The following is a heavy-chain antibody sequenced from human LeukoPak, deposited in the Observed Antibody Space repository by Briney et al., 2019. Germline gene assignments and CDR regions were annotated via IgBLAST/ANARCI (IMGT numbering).Heavy chain of an antibody. J-gene: IGHJ5*02. D-gene: IGHD3-9*01. CDR1: GGSISSYY. CDR3: ARYLLTGYSNNCFDP. V-gene: IGHV4-59*01. CDR2: IYYIGST. Sequence: PSETLSLTCSVSGGSISSYYWSRIRQPPGKGLEWIGHIYYIGSTNYNPSLKSRVTISVDTSENQFSLKLSSVTAADTAVYYCARYLLTGYSNNCFDPWAREPWSPSPQ.